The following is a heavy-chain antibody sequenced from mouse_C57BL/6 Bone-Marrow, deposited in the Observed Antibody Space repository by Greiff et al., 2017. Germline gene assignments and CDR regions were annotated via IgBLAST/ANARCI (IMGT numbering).Heavy chain of an antibody. Sequence: EVMLVESGGDLVKPGGSLKLSCAASGFTFSSYGMSWVRQTPDKRLEWVATISSGGSYTYYPDSVKGRFTISRDNAKNTLYLQMSSLKSEDTAMYYCARLPLYYYAIDYWGQGTSVTVSS. D-gene: IGHD6-1*01. CDR2: ISSGGSYT. V-gene: IGHV5-6*01. CDR1: GFTFSSYG. J-gene: IGHJ4*01. CDR3: ARLPLYYYAIDY.